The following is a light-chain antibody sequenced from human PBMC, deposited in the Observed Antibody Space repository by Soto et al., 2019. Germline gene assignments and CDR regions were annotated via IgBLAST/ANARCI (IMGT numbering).Light chain of an antibody. CDR2: EVS. CDR1: RSDVGGYNY. V-gene: IGLV2-8*01. CDR3: SSTYARGNVFV. J-gene: IGLJ1*01. Sequence: SALAPSRFTCLPGSPGQSAAISCPGTRSDVGGYNYVSWYQQHPGKAPILVIYEVSKRPSGVPDRFSGSKSGNTASLTVSGLQAEDEADYHCSSTYARGNVFVFGTGTKVTVL.